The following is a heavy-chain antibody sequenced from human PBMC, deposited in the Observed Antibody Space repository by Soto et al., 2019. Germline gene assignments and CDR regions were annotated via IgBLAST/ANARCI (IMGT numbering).Heavy chain of an antibody. V-gene: IGHV4-4*02. CDR1: SGSISSSNW. CDR2: IYHSGST. CDR3: ASSSIHCTNGVCDSFDY. Sequence: SETLSXTXAVSSGSISSSNWWSWVRQPPGKGLEWIGEIYHSGSTNYNPSLKSRVTISVDKSKNQFSLKPSSVTAADTAVYYCASSSIHCTNGVCDSFDYWGQGTLVTVSS. J-gene: IGHJ4*02. D-gene: IGHD2-8*01.